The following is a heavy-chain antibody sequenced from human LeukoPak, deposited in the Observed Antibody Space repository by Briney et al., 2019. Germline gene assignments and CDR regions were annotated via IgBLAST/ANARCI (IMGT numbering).Heavy chain of an antibody. CDR1: GFTFSSYA. D-gene: IGHD5-24*01. Sequence: PGGSLRLSCAASGFTFSSYAMHWVRQAPGKGLEYVSAISSNGGSTYYANSVKGRFTISRDNSKNTLYLQMGSLRAEDMAVYYCARIVEMATIRDWGQGTLVTVSS. J-gene: IGHJ4*02. CDR2: ISSNGGST. V-gene: IGHV3-64*01. CDR3: ARIVEMATIRD.